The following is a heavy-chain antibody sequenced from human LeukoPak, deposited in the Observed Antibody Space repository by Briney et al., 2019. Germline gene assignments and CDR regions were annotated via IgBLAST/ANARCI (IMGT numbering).Heavy chain of an antibody. J-gene: IGHJ4*02. CDR2: IDPSDSYT. D-gene: IGHD3-10*01. CDR1: GYSVTSYW. V-gene: IGHV5-10-1*01. Sequence: GESLKISCKGYGYSVTSYWIIWVRQMPGKGLEWMGRIDPSDSYTNYSPSLQGHVTISADKSISAAYLQWSNLKASDTAMYYCARARGDHYSFDYWGQGTLVTVSS. CDR3: ARARGDHYSFDY.